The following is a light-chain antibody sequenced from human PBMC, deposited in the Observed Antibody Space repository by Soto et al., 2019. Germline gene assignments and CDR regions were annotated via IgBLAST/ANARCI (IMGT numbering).Light chain of an antibody. J-gene: IGLJ1*01. CDR3: SSYTSSSTPV. CDR2: EVS. V-gene: IGLV2-14*01. CDR1: SSDVGGYNY. Sequence: QSVLTQPASVSGSPGQSITISCTGTSSDVGGYNYVSWYQQHPGKAPKLMIYEVSNRPSGVSNRFSGSKSGNTASLTISGLHAEDEADYYCSSYTSSSTPVFGTRTKLTVL.